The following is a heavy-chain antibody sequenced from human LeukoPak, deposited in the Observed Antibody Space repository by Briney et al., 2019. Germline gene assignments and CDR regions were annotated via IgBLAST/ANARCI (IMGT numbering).Heavy chain of an antibody. V-gene: IGHV4-39*01. CDR3: AGWFGELLSLFAY. Sequence: SETLSLTCTVSGGSISSSSYYWGWIRQPPGKGLEWIGSIYYSGSTYYNPSLKSRVTISVDTSKNQFSLNVRSVTAADTAVYYCAGWFGELLSLFAYWGQGALVTVSS. CDR2: IYYSGST. CDR1: GGSISSSSYY. D-gene: IGHD3-10*01. J-gene: IGHJ4*02.